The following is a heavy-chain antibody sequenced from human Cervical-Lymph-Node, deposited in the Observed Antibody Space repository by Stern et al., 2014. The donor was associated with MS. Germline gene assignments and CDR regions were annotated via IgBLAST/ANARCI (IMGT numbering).Heavy chain of an antibody. CDR1: GFSLDTSGKC. J-gene: IGHJ4*02. D-gene: IGHD3-22*01. Sequence: ESGPALVKSRQTLTLTCTFSGFSLDTSGKCVSWVRQSPGKALEWLALIDWDDDKHYSTSLKTRLTISKDTPKNQVVLTMTDTEPVDTATYYCAFSSSWAFETWGQGTQVTVSS. CDR2: IDWDDDK. CDR3: AFSSSWAFET. V-gene: IGHV2-70*19.